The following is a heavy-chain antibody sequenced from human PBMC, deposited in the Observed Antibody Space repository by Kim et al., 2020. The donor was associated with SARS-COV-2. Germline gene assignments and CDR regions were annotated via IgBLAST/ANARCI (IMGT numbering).Heavy chain of an antibody. Sequence: ASVKVSCKASEYTFSNYDINWVRQATGQGLEWMGWMNPNSGHTGYAQRFQDRVTMTRNTSITTAYMELSGLRSEDTAVYYCARARGGYCSGGRCYFFHYGMDVWGQGTTVTVSS. CDR3: ARARGGYCSGGRCYFFHYGMDV. CDR1: EYTFSNYD. J-gene: IGHJ6*02. D-gene: IGHD2-15*01. CDR2: MNPNSGHT. V-gene: IGHV1-8*01.